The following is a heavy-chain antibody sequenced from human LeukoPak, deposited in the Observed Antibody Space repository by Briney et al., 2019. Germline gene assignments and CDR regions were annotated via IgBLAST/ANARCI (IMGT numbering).Heavy chain of an antibody. V-gene: IGHV1-18*01. CDR2: ISGYKGNT. D-gene: IGHD2-2*02. CDR1: GYNFSNYG. CDR3: ARDRSLYTSMLDS. Sequence: ASVKVSCKASGYNFSNYGITWVRQAPGQGLEWMGWISGYKGNTNYAQKLQGRVTMTTDTSTTTAYMELRSLRSDDTAVYYCARDRSLYTSMLDSWGQGTLVTVSS. J-gene: IGHJ4*02.